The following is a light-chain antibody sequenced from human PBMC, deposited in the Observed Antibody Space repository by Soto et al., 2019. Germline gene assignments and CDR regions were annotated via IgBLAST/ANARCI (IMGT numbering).Light chain of an antibody. CDR3: QQRSNWPLT. CDR1: QSVSSY. CDR2: DAS. Sequence: VLTQSRGSLSFSPWERATLSWRASQSVSSYLAWYQQKPGQAPRLLIYDASNRATGIPARFSGSGSGTDFTLTISSLEPEDFAVYYCQQRSNWPLTFGQGTKVDIK. J-gene: IGKJ1*01. V-gene: IGKV3-11*01.